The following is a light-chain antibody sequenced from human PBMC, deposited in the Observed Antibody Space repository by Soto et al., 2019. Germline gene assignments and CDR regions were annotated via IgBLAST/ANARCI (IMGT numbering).Light chain of an antibody. V-gene: IGKV1-33*01. CDR2: DAS. CDR3: QKYDTAPLT. CDR1: QDISNY. J-gene: IGKJ4*01. Sequence: DIQMTQSPSSLSASVGDRVTITCQASQDISNYLNWYQQKPGKAPKLLIYDASNLETGVPSRFSGSGSGTDFTFTISSLQPEDIATYFCQKYDTAPLTFGGGTKV.